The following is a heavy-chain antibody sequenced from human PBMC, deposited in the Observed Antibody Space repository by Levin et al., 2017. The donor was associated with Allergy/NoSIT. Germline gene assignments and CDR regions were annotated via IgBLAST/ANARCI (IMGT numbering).Heavy chain of an antibody. CDR1: GFRFTSYW. J-gene: IGHJ6*03. V-gene: IGHV5-10-1*01. CDR2: IDPKDSYA. Sequence: GGSLRLSCQASGFRFTSYWITWVRQVPGKGLEWMGRIDPKDSYAHYSPSFQGHVTISVDRSISTAYLQWDSLKASDTAIYYCARRGDDGFYYYYEDVWGKGTTVTVSS. CDR3: ARRGDDGFYYYYEDV. D-gene: IGHD3-16*01.